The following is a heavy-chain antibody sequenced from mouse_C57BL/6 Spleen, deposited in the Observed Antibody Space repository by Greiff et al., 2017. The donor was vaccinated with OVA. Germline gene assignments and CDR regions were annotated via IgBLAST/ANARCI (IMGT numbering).Heavy chain of an antibody. Sequence: QVQLKQSGAELARPGASVKLSCKASGYTFTSYGMSWVKQRTGQGLEWIGEIYPRSGNTYYNEKFKGKATLTADKSSSTAYMELRSLTSEDSAVYFCARSGMITTVVYFDYWGQGTTLTVSS. V-gene: IGHV1-81*01. D-gene: IGHD1-1*01. CDR1: GYTFTSYG. CDR3: ARSGMITTVVYFDY. CDR2: IYPRSGNT. J-gene: IGHJ2*01.